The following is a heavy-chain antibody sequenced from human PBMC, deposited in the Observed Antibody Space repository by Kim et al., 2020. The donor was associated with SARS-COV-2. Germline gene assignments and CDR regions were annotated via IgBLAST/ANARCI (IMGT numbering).Heavy chain of an antibody. D-gene: IGHD3-10*01. J-gene: IGHJ4*02. Sequence: SETLSLTCTVSGGSISSSSYYWGWIRQPPGKGLEWIGSIYYSGSTYYNPSLKSRVTISVDTSKNQFSLKLSSVTAADTAVYYCARRGRITMVRGAYYFDYWGQGTLVTVSS. CDR2: IYYSGST. CDR3: ARRGRITMVRGAYYFDY. CDR1: GGSISSSSYY. V-gene: IGHV4-39*01.